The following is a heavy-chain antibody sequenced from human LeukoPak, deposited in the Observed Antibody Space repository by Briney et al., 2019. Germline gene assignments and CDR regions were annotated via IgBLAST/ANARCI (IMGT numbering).Heavy chain of an antibody. CDR1: GFTFSTYA. CDR3: ARDAARGGPNYYYYYYMDV. CDR2: ISYDGNNK. J-gene: IGHJ6*03. Sequence: PGGSLRLSCAASGFTFSTYAMHWVRQAPGKGLEWVAVISYDGNNKYYTDSVKGRFAISRDSSKNTLYLQMNSLRAEDTAVYYCARDAARGGPNYYYYYYMDVWGKGTTVTVSS. V-gene: IGHV3-30*09. D-gene: IGHD3-16*01.